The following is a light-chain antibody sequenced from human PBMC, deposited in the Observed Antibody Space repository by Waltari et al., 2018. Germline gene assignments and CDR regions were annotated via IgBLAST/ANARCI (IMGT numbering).Light chain of an antibody. Sequence: EIVLTQSPASLSLSPGDRATLTCRASQSVGRTLAWYQQRPGQAPRLLIYDASSRAPGTPDRFSGSGSGTDFSLTISRLEPEDFAVYYCQKYGTRPATFGQGTKVEVK. CDR1: QSVGRT. CDR3: QKYGTRPAT. J-gene: IGKJ1*01. V-gene: IGKV3-20*01. CDR2: DAS.